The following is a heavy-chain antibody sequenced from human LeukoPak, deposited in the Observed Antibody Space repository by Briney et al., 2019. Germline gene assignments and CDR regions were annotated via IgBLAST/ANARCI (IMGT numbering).Heavy chain of an antibody. J-gene: IGHJ4*02. D-gene: IGHD3-9*01. CDR1: GFTFSSYA. CDR2: ISGSGGST. Sequence: GGSLRLSCAASGFTFSSYAMSWVRQAPGKGLEWVSAISGSGGSTYYADSVKGRFTISRDNSKNTLYLQMNSLRAEDTAVYYCAKVSHDILTGYRSYFDYWGQGTLVTVSS. V-gene: IGHV3-23*01. CDR3: AKVSHDILTGYRSYFDY.